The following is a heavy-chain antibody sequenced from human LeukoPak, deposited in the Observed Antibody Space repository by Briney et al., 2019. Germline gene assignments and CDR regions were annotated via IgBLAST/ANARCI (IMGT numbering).Heavy chain of an antibody. CDR2: ISGSDGRT. CDR3: AKESPYSSNRLYYFDY. D-gene: IGHD2-21*01. V-gene: IGHV3-23*01. CDR1: GFTFNNFA. J-gene: IGHJ4*02. Sequence: GGSLRLSCAASGFTFNNFAMSWVRQTPEKGLEWVSAISGSDGRTFYADSVKGRFAISRDNSKSTLSLQMNSLRADDTAVYYCAKESPYSSNRLYYFDYWGQGTLVTVSS.